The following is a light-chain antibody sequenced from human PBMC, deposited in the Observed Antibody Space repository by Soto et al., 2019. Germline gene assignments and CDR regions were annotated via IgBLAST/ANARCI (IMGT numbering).Light chain of an antibody. Sequence: VTQSPATLSSFQGDGVTLSCRASQYINTRLAWYQHRPGQAPRLLIYQTSIRAAGIPARFSASGSGTDFTLTISRLEPEDFAVYYCQPYGSSGPFAQGSMPDIK. CDR1: QYINTR. CDR2: QTS. J-gene: IGKJ1*01. V-gene: IGKV3-20*01. CDR3: QPYGSSGP.